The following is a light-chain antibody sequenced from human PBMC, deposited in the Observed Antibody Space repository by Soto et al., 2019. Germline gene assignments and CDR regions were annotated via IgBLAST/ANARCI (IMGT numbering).Light chain of an antibody. CDR2: KAS. V-gene: IGKV1-5*03. CDR3: QQYNSYSRT. J-gene: IGKJ1*01. Sequence: DIQMTQSPSTLSASVGARVPITCRASQSISSWLAWYQQKPGKAPKLLIYKASSLESGVPSRFSGSGSGTEFTLTISSLQPDDFATYYCQQYNSYSRTFGQGTKVDIK. CDR1: QSISSW.